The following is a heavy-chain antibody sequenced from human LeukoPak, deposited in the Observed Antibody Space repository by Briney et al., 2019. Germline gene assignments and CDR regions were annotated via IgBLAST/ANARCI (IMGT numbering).Heavy chain of an antibody. D-gene: IGHD6-13*01. J-gene: IGHJ4*02. V-gene: IGHV3-23*01. Sequence: GGSLRLSCAASGFTVSSNVMSWVRQAPGKGLEWVSGISAGGRRTYHADSVKGRFTISRDDSQNTQYLQINSLRAEDTAVYYCARSNAYMSSWCDYWGQGTLVTVSS. CDR2: ISAGGRRT. CDR1: GFTVSSNV. CDR3: ARSNAYMSSWCDY.